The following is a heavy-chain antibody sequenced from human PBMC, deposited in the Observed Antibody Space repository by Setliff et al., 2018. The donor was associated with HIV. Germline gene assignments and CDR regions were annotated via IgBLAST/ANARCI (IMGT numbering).Heavy chain of an antibody. CDR2: IYYSGAT. J-gene: IGHJ4*02. Sequence: SETLSLTCTVSGGSISSSSYYWGWIRQPPGEGLEWIGSIYYSGATYYNPSLKSRVTLSVDTSNNQFSLKLSSVTAADTAVYYCARHLRWELPYYFDYWGQGTLVTVSS. CDR3: ARHLRWELPYYFDY. CDR1: GGSISSSSYY. D-gene: IGHD1-26*01. V-gene: IGHV4-39*01.